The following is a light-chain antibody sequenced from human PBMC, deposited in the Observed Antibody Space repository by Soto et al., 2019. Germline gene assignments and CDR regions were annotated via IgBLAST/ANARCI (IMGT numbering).Light chain of an antibody. Sequence: DIQMTQSPSTLSGSVGDRVTITCRASQTISSWLAWYQQKPGKAPKLLIYKASTLKSGVPSRFSGSGSGTEFTLTISCLQPDDFATYYCQQYNSYSWPFGQGAKVDIK. J-gene: IGKJ1*01. V-gene: IGKV1-5*03. CDR3: QQYNSYSWP. CDR2: KAS. CDR1: QTISSW.